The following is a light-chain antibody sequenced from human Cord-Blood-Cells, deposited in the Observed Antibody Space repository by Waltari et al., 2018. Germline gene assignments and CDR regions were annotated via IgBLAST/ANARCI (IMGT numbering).Light chain of an antibody. CDR3: SSYTSSSFVV. CDR2: DVS. V-gene: IGLV2-14*01. CDR1: SSDVGGYNY. Sequence: QSALTQPASVSGSPGQSITISCTGTSSDVGGYNYVSAYQQPPGKAPKLRIYDVSTRPSGCSNLFSGSKSGNTASLTISGLQAEDEADYYCSSYTSSSFVVFGGGTKLTVL. J-gene: IGLJ2*01.